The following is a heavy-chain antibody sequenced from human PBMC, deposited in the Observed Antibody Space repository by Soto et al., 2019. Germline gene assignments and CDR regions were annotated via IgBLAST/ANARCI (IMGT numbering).Heavy chain of an antibody. D-gene: IGHD6-13*01. CDR3: ARDMSAAGTGWFEP. V-gene: IGHV1-8*01. CDR1: GYTFTSYD. Sequence: QVQLVQSGAEVKKSGASVKVSCKASGYTFTSYDINWVRQATGQGPEWMGWMNPNSGNTGHAQKFQGRGTMTRNTSISTAYMELSRLRYEDTAVYYCARDMSAAGTGWFEPWGQGTRVTVSS. CDR2: MNPNSGNT. J-gene: IGHJ5*02.